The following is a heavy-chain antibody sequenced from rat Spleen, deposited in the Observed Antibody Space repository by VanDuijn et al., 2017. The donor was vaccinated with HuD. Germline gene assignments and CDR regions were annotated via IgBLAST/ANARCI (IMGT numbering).Heavy chain of an antibody. J-gene: IGHJ2*01. D-gene: IGHD1-10*01. CDR1: GYSITSSYR. Sequence: EVQLQESGPGLVKPSQSLSLTCSVTGYSITSSYRWNWIRKFPGNKLEWMGYINSAGSTNSNPSLKSRISITRDTSKNQFFLQLNSVTTEDTATYYCARYGQRGYFDYWGQGVMVTVSS. CDR2: INSAGST. CDR3: ARYGQRGYFDY. V-gene: IGHV3-3*01.